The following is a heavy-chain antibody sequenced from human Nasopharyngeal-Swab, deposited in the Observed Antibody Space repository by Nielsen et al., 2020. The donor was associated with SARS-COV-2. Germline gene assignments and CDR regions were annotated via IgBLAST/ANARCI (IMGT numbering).Heavy chain of an antibody. J-gene: IGHJ4*02. CDR2: ISGSGGSK. V-gene: IGHV3-23*01. CDR3: AKDVDYDILTGSASN. D-gene: IGHD3-9*01. CDR1: GFTFSSYA. Sequence: GESLKISCAASGFTFSSYAMSWVRQAPGKGLEWVSAISGSGGSKYYADSVKGRFTISRDNSKNTLYLQMNSLRAEDTAVYYCAKDVDYDILTGSASNWGQGTLVTVSS.